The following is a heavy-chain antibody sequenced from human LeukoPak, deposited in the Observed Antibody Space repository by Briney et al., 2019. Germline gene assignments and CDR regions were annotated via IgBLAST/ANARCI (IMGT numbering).Heavy chain of an antibody. CDR3: TRATVVPHYYYYYYMDV. Sequence: PGGSLRLSCTASGFTFGDYAMSWVRQAPGKGLEWVGFIRSKAYGGTTEYAASVKGRFTISRDDSKSIAYLQMNSLKTEDTAVYYCTRATVVPHYYYYYYMDVWGKGTTVTVSS. V-gene: IGHV3-49*04. CDR1: GFTFGDYA. CDR2: IRSKAYGGTT. J-gene: IGHJ6*03. D-gene: IGHD2-2*01.